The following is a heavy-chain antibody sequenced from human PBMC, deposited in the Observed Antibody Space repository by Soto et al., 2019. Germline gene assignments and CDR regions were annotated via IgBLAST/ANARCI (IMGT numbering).Heavy chain of an antibody. D-gene: IGHD1-26*01. CDR2: ISSSGRFV. CDR1: GFTFTDYY. CDR3: VRLIGNSWLDF. J-gene: IGHJ5*01. Sequence: PGGSLRLFCAASGFTFTDYYMSWIRQAPGKGLEWISYISSSGRFVYYGDSMKGRFTISRDNAKNSLYLQMNSLTPEDTAVYYCVRLIGNSWLDFWGQGTLVTVSS. V-gene: IGHV3-11*04.